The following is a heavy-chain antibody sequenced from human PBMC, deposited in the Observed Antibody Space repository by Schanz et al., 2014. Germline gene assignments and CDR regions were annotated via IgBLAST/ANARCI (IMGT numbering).Heavy chain of an antibody. V-gene: IGHV1-2*02. CDR2: INPNSGDT. CDR1: GYTFTTYG. CDR3: ARARQRYPHDY. D-gene: IGHD2-2*02. Sequence: QVQLVQSGSEVKKPGASVKVSCKASGYTFTTYGISWVRQAPGQGLEWMGWINPNSGDTNYGQKFQGRVTMTRDTSISTAYMELSSLRSDDTAVYYCARARQRYPHDYWGQGTLVTVSS. J-gene: IGHJ4*02.